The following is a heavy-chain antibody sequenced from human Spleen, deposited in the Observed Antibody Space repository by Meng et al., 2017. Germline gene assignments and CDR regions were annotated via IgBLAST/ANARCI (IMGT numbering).Heavy chain of an antibody. D-gene: IGHD6-13*01. V-gene: IGHV3-7*01. Sequence: GGSLRLSCGASGFTFSDYWMNWVRQAPGKGLEWVANIKHDGTETHYVDSLKGRFSISRDNAKNSLYLHMNSLRVEDTGVYYCARERERSSSWSDYWGQGTLVTVSS. CDR2: IKHDGTET. CDR3: ARERERSSSWSDY. J-gene: IGHJ4*02. CDR1: GFTFSDYW.